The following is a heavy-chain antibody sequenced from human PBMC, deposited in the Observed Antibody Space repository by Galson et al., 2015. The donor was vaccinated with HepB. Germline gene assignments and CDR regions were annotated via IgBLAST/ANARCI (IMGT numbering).Heavy chain of an antibody. CDR2: IYYSGST. CDR3: ARDSITMVRGVIIGAFDI. D-gene: IGHD3-10*01. Sequence: TLSLTCTVSGGSISSYYWSWIRQPPGKGLEWIGYIYYSGSTNYNPSLKSRVTISVDTSKNQFSLKLSSVTAADTAVYYCARDSITMVRGVIIGAFDIWGQGTMVTVSS. CDR1: GGSISSYY. J-gene: IGHJ3*02. V-gene: IGHV4-59*12.